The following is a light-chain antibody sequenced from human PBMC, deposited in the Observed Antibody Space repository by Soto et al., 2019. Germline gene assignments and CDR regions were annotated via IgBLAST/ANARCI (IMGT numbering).Light chain of an antibody. V-gene: IGKV1-5*03. CDR1: QTISSW. Sequence: DIQMTQSPSTLSGSVGDRVTITCRASQTISSWLAWYQQKPGKAPKLLIYKASTLKSGVPSRFSGSGSGTEFPLTISILQPDDFATYYCQHYNSYSDAFGQGTKVELK. CDR3: QHYNSYSDA. CDR2: KAS. J-gene: IGKJ1*01.